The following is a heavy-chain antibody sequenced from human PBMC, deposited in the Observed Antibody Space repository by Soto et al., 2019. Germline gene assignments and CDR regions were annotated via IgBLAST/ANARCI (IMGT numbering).Heavy chain of an antibody. CDR3: ANVLWRDETLDPFDV. CDR1: GFTFSSFP. J-gene: IGHJ6*04. CDR2: ISTSGANT. D-gene: IGHD2-21*01. Sequence: EVQLLESGGGLVQPGGSLRLSCAASGFTFSSFPMSWVRQPPGKGLEWVSTISTSGANTHYADSVKGRLTISRDNTKTTLYLQLNSLGAEDTALYYCANVLWRDETLDPFDVWGKGSKVIVSS. V-gene: IGHV3-23*01.